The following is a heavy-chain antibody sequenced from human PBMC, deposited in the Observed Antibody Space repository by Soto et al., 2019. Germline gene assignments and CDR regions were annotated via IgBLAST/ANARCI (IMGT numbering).Heavy chain of an antibody. CDR1: GFTFSDYY. CDR3: ATEYCSSTSCYGYYYYGMDV. J-gene: IGHJ6*02. CDR2: ISSSGSTI. D-gene: IGHD2-2*01. V-gene: IGHV3-11*01. Sequence: PGGSLRLSCAASGFTFSDYYMSWIRQAPGKGLEWVSYISSSGSTIYYADSVKGRFTISRDNAKNSLYLQMNSLRAEDTAVYYCATEYCSSTSCYGYYYYGMDVWGQGTTVTVSS.